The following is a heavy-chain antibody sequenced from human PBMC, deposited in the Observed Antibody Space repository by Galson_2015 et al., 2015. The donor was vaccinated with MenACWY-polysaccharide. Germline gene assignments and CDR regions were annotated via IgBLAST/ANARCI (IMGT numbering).Heavy chain of an antibody. V-gene: IGHV4-4*07. CDR1: RGSISTYY. D-gene: IGHD5-12*01. CDR3: ARVEYNGYESHLKY. CDR2: ISTSGST. Sequence: LSLTCTVSRGSISTYYWSWIRQPAGKGLEWIGRISTSGSTTYNPSLKSRVTMSIDTSTNQFSLRLTSATAADTALYFCARVEYNGYESHLKYWGPGILVAVSS. J-gene: IGHJ4*02.